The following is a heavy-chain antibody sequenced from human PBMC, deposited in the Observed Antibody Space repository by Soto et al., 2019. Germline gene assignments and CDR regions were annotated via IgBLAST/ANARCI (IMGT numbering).Heavy chain of an antibody. V-gene: IGHV1-58*01. D-gene: IGHD6-13*01. J-gene: IGHJ6*02. Sequence: ASVKVSCKASGFTFTSSAVQWVRQARGQRLEWIGWIVVGSGNTNYAQKFQERVTITRDMSTSTAYMELSSLRSEDTAVYYCAAVPGYSSSWSLYYYYGMDVWGQGTTVTVSS. CDR1: GFTFTSSA. CDR2: IVVGSGNT. CDR3: AAVPGYSSSWSLYYYYGMDV.